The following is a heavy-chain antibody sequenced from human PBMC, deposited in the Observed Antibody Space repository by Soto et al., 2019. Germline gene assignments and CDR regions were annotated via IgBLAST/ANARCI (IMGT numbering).Heavy chain of an antibody. D-gene: IGHD2-21*02. Sequence: EVQLVESGGGLVQPGGSLRLSCEGSGFTFSNYGINWVRQAPGKGLEWVANINHDGREQNYVDSVKGRFTISRDNAKNSRYLQMNSLRVEDTAVDYCVVTTSNFGIWGQGAMVTVAS. CDR3: VVTTSNFGI. CDR2: INHDGREQ. J-gene: IGHJ3*02. CDR1: GFTFSNYG. V-gene: IGHV3-7*05.